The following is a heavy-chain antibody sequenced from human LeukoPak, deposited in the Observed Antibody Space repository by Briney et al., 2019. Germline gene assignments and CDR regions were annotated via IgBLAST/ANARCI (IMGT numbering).Heavy chain of an antibody. V-gene: IGHV3-53*01. Sequence: HPGGSLRLSCAVSGHTVNNNYVNWVRQAPGKGLEWVSVIHNTVRIHYADSVNGRFTISSDTSKNTVYLQMNGLRAEDTAVYYCILTTVATSIEYWGPGTLVTVSP. CDR3: ILTTVATSIEY. CDR1: GHTVNNNY. D-gene: IGHD4-23*01. CDR2: IHNTVRI. J-gene: IGHJ4*02.